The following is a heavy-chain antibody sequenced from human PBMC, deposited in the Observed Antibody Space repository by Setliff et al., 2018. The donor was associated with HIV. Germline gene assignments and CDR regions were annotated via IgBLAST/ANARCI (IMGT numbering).Heavy chain of an antibody. V-gene: IGHV4-39*02. D-gene: IGHD3-3*01. J-gene: IGHJ5*02. CDR2: IYYTGSP. Sequence: LSLTCTVSGDSISSSIYYWGWVRQPPGKGLEWIGGIYYTGSPFYNPSLKSRVTISVDTSNNQFSLKLSSVTAADTAVYYCARDRGSYNFWSGLARGDNWFDPWGQGTLVTVSS. CDR1: GDSISSSIYY. CDR3: ARDRGSYNFWSGLARGDNWFDP.